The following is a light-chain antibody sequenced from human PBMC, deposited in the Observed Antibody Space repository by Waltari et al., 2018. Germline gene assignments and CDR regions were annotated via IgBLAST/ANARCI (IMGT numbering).Light chain of an antibody. CDR2: DVS. J-gene: IGLJ1*01. Sequence: QSALTQPPSASGSPGQSVTISCTVTSSDVGGYNYVSWYQQHPGKAPKLLLYDVSKRPSGVPDRFSGSKSGNTASLTVSGLQAEDEADYYCNSYAGSNNFPFVFGTGTKVTVL. V-gene: IGLV2-8*01. CDR1: SSDVGGYNY. CDR3: NSYAGSNNFPFV.